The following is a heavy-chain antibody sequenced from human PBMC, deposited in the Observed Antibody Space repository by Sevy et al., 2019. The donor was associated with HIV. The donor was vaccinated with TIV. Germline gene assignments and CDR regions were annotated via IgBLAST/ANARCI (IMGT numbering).Heavy chain of an antibody. V-gene: IGHV3-7*01. J-gene: IGHJ2*01. CDR1: GFSFSSYW. D-gene: IGHD3-10*01. Sequence: GGSLRLSCAASGFSFSSYWMTWVRQAPGKGLEWVANIKKDGSEKYYVDSVKGRFTISRDNAQNSLYLQMNSLRAEDTALYYCGSGLMRYFDLWGRGTLVTVSS. CDR3: GSGLMRYFDL. CDR2: IKKDGSEK.